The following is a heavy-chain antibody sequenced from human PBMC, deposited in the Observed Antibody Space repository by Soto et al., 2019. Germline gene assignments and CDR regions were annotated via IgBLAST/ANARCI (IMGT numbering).Heavy chain of an antibody. CDR1: GGSISIGGYY. J-gene: IGHJ5*02. Sequence: PSETLSLTCTVSGGSISIGGYYWSWIRQPPGKGLEWIGYIYYSGSTYYNPSLKSRVTISVDTSKNQFSLKLSSVTAADTAVYYCAQCPGAVAGTGDWFDPWGQGTLVTVSS. V-gene: IGHV4-30-4*01. D-gene: IGHD6-19*01. CDR2: IYYSGST. CDR3: AQCPGAVAGTGDWFDP.